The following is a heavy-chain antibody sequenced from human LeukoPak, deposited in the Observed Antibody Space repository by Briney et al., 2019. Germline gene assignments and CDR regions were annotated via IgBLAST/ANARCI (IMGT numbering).Heavy chain of an antibody. CDR1: GGTFSSYA. CDR2: IIPILGIA. CDR3: ARDMGYYYDSSGPSLDY. D-gene: IGHD3-22*01. Sequence: SVKVSCKASGGTFSSYAISWVRQAPGQGLEWMGRIIPILGIANYAQKFQGRVTITADKSTGTAYMELSSLRSEDTAVYYCARDMGYYYDSSGPSLDYWGQGTLVTVSS. J-gene: IGHJ4*02. V-gene: IGHV1-69*04.